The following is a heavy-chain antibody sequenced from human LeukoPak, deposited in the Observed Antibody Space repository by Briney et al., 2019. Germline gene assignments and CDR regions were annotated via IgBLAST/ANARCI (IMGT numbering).Heavy chain of an antibody. V-gene: IGHV3-21*01. CDR1: GFTYSSYS. Sequence: SGGSLRLSCAASGFTYSSYSMNWVRQAPGKGVEWVSSISSSSSYIYYADSVKGRFTISRDNAKNSLYLQMNSLRAEDTAVYYCARGDGGWYYFDYWGQGTLVTVSS. CDR3: ARGDGGWYYFDY. J-gene: IGHJ4*02. D-gene: IGHD6-19*01. CDR2: ISSSSSYI.